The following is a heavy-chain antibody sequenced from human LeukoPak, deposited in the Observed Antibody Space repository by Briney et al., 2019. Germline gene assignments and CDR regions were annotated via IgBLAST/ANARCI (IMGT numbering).Heavy chain of an antibody. CDR1: GFTFSSYS. V-gene: IGHV3-21*01. CDR2: ISSSSSYI. Sequence: PGGSLRLSCAASGFTFSSYSMNWVRQAPGKGLEWVSSISSSSSYIYYADSVKGRFTISKDNAKNSLYLQMNSLRAEDTAVYYWARGPQFCSGGSCYGYYFDYWGQGTLVTVSS. CDR3: ARGPQFCSGGSCYGYYFDY. D-gene: IGHD2-15*01. J-gene: IGHJ4*02.